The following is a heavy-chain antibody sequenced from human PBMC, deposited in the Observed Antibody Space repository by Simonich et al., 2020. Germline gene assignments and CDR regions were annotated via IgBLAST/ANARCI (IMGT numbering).Heavy chain of an antibody. CDR3: AREGLLLDAFDI. CDR1: GFTFSSYA. D-gene: IGHD2-15*01. Sequence: QVQLVESGGGVVQPGRSLRLSCAASGFTFSSYAMHWVRQAPGKGLEWVGVISYEGSNKYYADSVKGRFTISRDNAKNTLYLQMNSLRAEDTAVYDCAREGLLLDAFDIWGQGTMVTVSS. J-gene: IGHJ3*02. CDR2: ISYEGSNK. V-gene: IGHV3-30*07.